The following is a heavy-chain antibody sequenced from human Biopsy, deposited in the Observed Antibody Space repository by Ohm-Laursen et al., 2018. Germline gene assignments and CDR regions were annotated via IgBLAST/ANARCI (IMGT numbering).Heavy chain of an antibody. Sequence: SVKVSCKASGNTFATYHIHWVRQAPGQGLEWMGVISPNGATTSFSQKFQGRITMTRDTSTGTVYMDLNSLGSEDTAVYYCARAGVGSDGTDSYYYGMDVWGPGTTVTVSS. CDR3: ARAGVGSDGTDSYYYGMDV. D-gene: IGHD5-24*01. CDR1: GNTFATYH. CDR2: ISPNGATT. V-gene: IGHV1-46*01. J-gene: IGHJ6*02.